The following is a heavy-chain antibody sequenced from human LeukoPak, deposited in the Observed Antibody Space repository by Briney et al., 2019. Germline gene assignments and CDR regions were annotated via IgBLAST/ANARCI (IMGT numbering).Heavy chain of an antibody. CDR3: ARALFIAAAGNIGLGY. D-gene: IGHD6-13*01. V-gene: IGHV1-2*06. Sequence: ASVKVSCKASGYTFTGYYMHWVRQAPGQGLEWMGRINPNSGATDYAQKFQGRVTMTRNTSISTAYMELSSLRSEDTAVYYCARALFIAAAGNIGLGYWGQGTLVTVSS. CDR2: INPNSGAT. CDR1: GYTFTGYY. J-gene: IGHJ4*02.